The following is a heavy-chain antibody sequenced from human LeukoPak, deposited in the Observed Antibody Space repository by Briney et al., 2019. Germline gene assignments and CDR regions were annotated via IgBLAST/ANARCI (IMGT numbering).Heavy chain of an antibody. V-gene: IGHV3-21*01. Sequence: GGSLRLSCAASGFTFSSYSMNWVRQAPGKGLEWVSSISSSSSYIYYADSVKGRFTISRDNAKNSLYLQMNSLRAEDTAVYYCARGDDYGDYPYPLDYWGQGTLVTVSS. CDR3: ARGDDYGDYPYPLDY. CDR1: GFTFSSYS. D-gene: IGHD4-17*01. J-gene: IGHJ4*02. CDR2: ISSSSSYI.